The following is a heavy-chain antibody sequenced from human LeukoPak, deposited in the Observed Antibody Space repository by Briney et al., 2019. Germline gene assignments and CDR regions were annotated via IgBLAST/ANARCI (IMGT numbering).Heavy chain of an antibody. CDR3: AKDGRGATYYFDY. Sequence: AGGSLRLSCAASGFTFSSYVMSWVRQAPGKGLEWVSAISGSGGSTYYADSVKGRLTISRDNSKNTLYLQMNSLRAEDTAVYYCAKDGRGATYYFDYWGQGTLVTVSS. CDR1: GFTFSSYV. D-gene: IGHD1-26*01. V-gene: IGHV3-23*01. CDR2: ISGSGGST. J-gene: IGHJ4*02.